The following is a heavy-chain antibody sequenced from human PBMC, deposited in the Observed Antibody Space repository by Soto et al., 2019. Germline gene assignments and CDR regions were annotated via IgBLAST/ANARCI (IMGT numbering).Heavy chain of an antibody. CDR1: GGSISNYY. V-gene: IGHV4-59*01. J-gene: IGHJ4*02. CDR2: IYYTGST. D-gene: IGHD1-26*01. Sequence: SETLSLTCTVSGGSISNYYWNWIRQPPGKGLEWIGYIYYTGSTNYLPSLKSRVTISLDTSKNQFSLRLSSVTAADTAMYYCARSSYHYFDYWGQGTLVTVSS. CDR3: ARSSYHYFDY.